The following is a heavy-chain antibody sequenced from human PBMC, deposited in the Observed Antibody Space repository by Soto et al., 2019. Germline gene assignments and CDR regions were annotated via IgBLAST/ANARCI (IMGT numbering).Heavy chain of an antibody. V-gene: IGHV1-69*06. CDR2: IIPIFGTA. CDR3: ARDENSGYDHYYYYGMDV. Sequence: ASVKVSCKASGGTFSSYAISWVRQASGQGLEWMGGIIPIFGTANYAQKFQGRVTITADKSTSTAYMELSSLRSEDTAVYYCARDENSGYDHYYYYGMDVWGQGTTVTVSS. D-gene: IGHD5-12*01. J-gene: IGHJ6*02. CDR1: GGTFSSYA.